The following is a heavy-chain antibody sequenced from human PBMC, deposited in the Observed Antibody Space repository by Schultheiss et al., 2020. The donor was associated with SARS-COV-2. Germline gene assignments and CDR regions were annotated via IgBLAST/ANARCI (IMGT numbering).Heavy chain of an antibody. CDR2: IGTAGDT. Sequence: GGSPRLSCAASGFTFSSYDMHWVRQATGKGLEWVSAIGTAGDTYYPGSVKGRFTISRENAKNSLYLQMNSLRAGDTAVYYCARTHYDFWSGSHYYMDVWGKGTTVTVSS. CDR3: ARTHYDFWSGSHYYMDV. D-gene: IGHD3-3*01. V-gene: IGHV3-13*01. J-gene: IGHJ6*03. CDR1: GFTFSSYD.